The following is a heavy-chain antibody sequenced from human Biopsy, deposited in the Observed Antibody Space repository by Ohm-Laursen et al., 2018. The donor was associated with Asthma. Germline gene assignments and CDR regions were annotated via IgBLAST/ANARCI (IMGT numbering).Heavy chain of an antibody. CDR3: ARAVDYSHYYGIDV. CDR1: GYTFNSAG. D-gene: IGHD3-10*01. V-gene: IGHV1-18*01. Sequence: GASVKVSCKTSGYTFNSAGITWVRQAPGQGLEWMGWISVYNGNTKVAQKLQDRVTMITGISTSTAYMELRSLRSDDTAVYFCARAVDYSHYYGIDVWGQGTTVTVS. J-gene: IGHJ6*02. CDR2: ISVYNGNT.